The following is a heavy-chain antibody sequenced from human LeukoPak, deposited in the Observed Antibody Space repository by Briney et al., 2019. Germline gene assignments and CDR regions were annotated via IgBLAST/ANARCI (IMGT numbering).Heavy chain of an antibody. CDR1: GFTFSNAW. J-gene: IGHJ4*02. Sequence: GGSLRFSCAASGFTFSNAWMNWVRQAPGKGLEWVGRIKSKTDDGTTDYAAPVKGRFTLSRDDSKNTLFLQMNSLKIEDTAVYYCTTMAGIVGAKYFDYWGQGILVTVSS. CDR3: TTMAGIVGAKYFDY. D-gene: IGHD1-26*01. CDR2: IKSKTDDGTT. V-gene: IGHV3-15*07.